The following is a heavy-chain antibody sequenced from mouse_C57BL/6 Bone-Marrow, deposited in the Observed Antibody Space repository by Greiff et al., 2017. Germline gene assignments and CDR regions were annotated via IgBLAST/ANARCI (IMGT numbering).Heavy chain of an antibody. J-gene: IGHJ2*01. CDR2: IYPGRGST. D-gene: IGHD1-1*01. CDR1: GYTFTSYW. Sequence: QVQLQESGAELVKPGASVKMSCKASGYTFTSYWITWVKQRPGQGLEWIGDIYPGRGSTIYNEKFKSKATLTVDTSSRTAYMQLSSLTSESSAVYYCARNPYYNGRGWGQGTTLTVSS. V-gene: IGHV1-55*01. CDR3: ARNPYYNGRG.